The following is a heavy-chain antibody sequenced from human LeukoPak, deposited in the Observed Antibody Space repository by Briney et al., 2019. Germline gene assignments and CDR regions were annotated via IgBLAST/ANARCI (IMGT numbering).Heavy chain of an antibody. V-gene: IGHV3-23*01. CDR2: VSGSGDRM. J-gene: IGHJ4*02. CDR3: AKAAAAPGFDF. CDR1: EFTFSSYS. Sequence: GGSLRLSCAASEFTFSSYSMNWVRQAPGKGLEWVATVSGSGDRMYHADSVKGRFTISRDNSKNTIYLQMNSLRAEDTALYYCAKAAAAPGFDFWGQGTLVTVSS. D-gene: IGHD6-13*01.